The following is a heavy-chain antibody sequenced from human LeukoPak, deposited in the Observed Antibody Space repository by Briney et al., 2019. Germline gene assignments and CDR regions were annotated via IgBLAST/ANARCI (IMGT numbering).Heavy chain of an antibody. CDR1: GFTFSSYS. Sequence: GGSLRLSCAASGFTFSSYSMNWVRQAPGKGLQRVSYISSSSSTIYYADSVKGRFTISRDNAKNSLYLQMNSLRAEDTAVYYCARSTVTTGDYWGQGTLVTVSS. CDR3: ARSTVTTGDY. J-gene: IGHJ4*02. D-gene: IGHD4-17*01. V-gene: IGHV3-48*01. CDR2: ISSSSSTI.